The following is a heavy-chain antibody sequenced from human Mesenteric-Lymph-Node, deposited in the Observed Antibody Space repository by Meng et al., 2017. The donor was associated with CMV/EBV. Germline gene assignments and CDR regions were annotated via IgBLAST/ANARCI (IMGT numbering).Heavy chain of an antibody. V-gene: IGHV4-31*03. CDR3: ARAILGGAGPNFDY. Sequence: SETLSLTCTVSGGSISSGGYYWSWIRQHPGKGLEWIGYIYYSGSTYYNPSLKSRVTISVDTSKNQFSLKLSSVTAADTAVYYCARAILGGAGPNFDYWGQGTLVTVSS. D-gene: IGHD3-16*01. J-gene: IGHJ4*02. CDR2: IYYSGST. CDR1: GGSISSGGYY.